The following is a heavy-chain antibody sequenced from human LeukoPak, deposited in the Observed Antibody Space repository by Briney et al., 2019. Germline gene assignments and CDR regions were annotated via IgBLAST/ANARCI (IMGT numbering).Heavy chain of an antibody. D-gene: IGHD2-15*01. J-gene: IGHJ5*02. CDR2: INHSGST. V-gene: IGHV4-34*01. CDR3: ARGLYCSGGSCYSRITRFDP. Sequence: SETLSLTCTVSGGSFSTYYWSWIRQPPGKGLEWIGEINHSGSTNYNPSLKSRVTISVDTSKNQFSLKLSSVTAADTAVYYCARGLYCSGGSCYSRITRFDPWGQGTLVTVSS. CDR1: GGSFSTYY.